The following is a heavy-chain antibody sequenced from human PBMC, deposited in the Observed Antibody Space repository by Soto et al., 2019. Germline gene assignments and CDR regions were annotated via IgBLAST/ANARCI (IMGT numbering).Heavy chain of an antibody. D-gene: IGHD4-17*01. V-gene: IGHV3-33*01. CDR2: IWADGSQT. CDR3: AREVRANLNDFGDYEWFDP. J-gene: IGHJ5*02. CDR1: GLDFSTFG. Sequence: QVRLVESGGDVVQPGWSLRLSCEVSGLDFSTFGMHWVRQAPGKGLEWVAVIWADGSQTYYVDSVKGRFTVSRDNPKSTLYLQMRSLRAEDTAVYFCAREVRANLNDFGDYEWFDPWGQGTLVTVSS.